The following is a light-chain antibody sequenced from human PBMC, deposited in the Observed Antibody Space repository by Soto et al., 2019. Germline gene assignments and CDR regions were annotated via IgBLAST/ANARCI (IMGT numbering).Light chain of an antibody. Sequence: QSVLTQPPSASGTPGQRVTISCSGSSSNIGSNTINWYQQLPRTAPTLLIYSNNQRPSGVPARFSGCKSVISASLAISGLLSEDEVEYYCATWDDSLNGYVFGTVTKLTVL. V-gene: IGLV1-44*01. CDR2: SNN. CDR1: SSNIGSNT. J-gene: IGLJ1*01. CDR3: ATWDDSLNGYV.